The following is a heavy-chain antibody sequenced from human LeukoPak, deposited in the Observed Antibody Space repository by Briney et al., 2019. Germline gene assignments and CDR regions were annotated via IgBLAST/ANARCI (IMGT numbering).Heavy chain of an antibody. D-gene: IGHD6-6*01. CDR3: ARVVVRNWFDP. J-gene: IGHJ5*02. CDR1: GGSISSYY. Sequence: SETLSFTCTVSGGSISSYYWRWIRQPPGKGLEWIGYIYYSGSTNYNPSLKSRVTISVDTSKNQFSLKLSFVPAADTAVYYCARVVVRNWFDPWGQGTLVTVSS. CDR2: IYYSGST. V-gene: IGHV4-59*01.